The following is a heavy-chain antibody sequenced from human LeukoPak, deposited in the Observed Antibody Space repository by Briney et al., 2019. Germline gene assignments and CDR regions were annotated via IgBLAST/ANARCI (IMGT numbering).Heavy chain of an antibody. CDR3: ARGAYSGSYYADF. CDR1: GGTFSSYA. Sequence: SVKVSCEASGGTFSSYAISWVRQAPGQGLEWMGGIIPIFGTANYAQKFQGRVTITADESTSTAYMELSSLRSEDTAVYYCARGAYSGSYYADFWGQGTLVTVSS. D-gene: IGHD1-26*01. CDR2: IIPIFGTA. V-gene: IGHV1-69*13. J-gene: IGHJ4*02.